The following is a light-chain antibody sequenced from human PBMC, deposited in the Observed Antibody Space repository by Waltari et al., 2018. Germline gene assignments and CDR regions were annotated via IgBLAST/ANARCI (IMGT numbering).Light chain of an antibody. Sequence: EIVLTQSPATLSLSPGERDTLSCRASQSVSSYLAWYQQKPGQAPRLLIDDASNRATGIPARFSGSGSGTDFTLTISSLEPEDFAVYYCQQRSHWPPWTFGQGTKVEIK. CDR3: QQRSHWPPWT. CDR2: DAS. J-gene: IGKJ1*01. CDR1: QSVSSY. V-gene: IGKV3-11*01.